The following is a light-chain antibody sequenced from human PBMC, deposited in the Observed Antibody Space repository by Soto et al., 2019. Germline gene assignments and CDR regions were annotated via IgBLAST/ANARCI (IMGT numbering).Light chain of an antibody. CDR2: AAS. J-gene: IGKJ3*01. CDR1: QGISSY. Sequence: EIELSQTPSFLSASVGDRFTITCLASQGISSYLAWYQQKPGKAPKLLIYAASTLQSGVPSRFSGSGSGTEFTLTISSLQPGDFATYYCQQLNSYPLTFGPGTKVDI. V-gene: IGKV1-9*01. CDR3: QQLNSYPLT.